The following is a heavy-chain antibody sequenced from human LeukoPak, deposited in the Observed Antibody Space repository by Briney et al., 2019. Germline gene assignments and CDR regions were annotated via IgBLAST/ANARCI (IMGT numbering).Heavy chain of an antibody. J-gene: IGHJ4*02. CDR3: ARHRYGYDYSFDY. D-gene: IGHD5-18*01. CDR1: GYSITNGYH. CDR2: IFHRGST. V-gene: IGHV4-38-2*01. Sequence: PSETLSLTCAVSGYSITNGYHWGWIRQPPGKGLEWIGTIFHRGSTYYNPSLKSRVTISVDTSKNQFSLKLSSVTAADLAVYYCARHRYGYDYSFDYWGQGALVTVPS.